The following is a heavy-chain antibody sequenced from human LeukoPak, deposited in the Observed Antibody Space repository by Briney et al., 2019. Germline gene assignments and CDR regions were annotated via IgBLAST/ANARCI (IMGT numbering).Heavy chain of an antibody. CDR1: GFTFSDYY. CDR2: ISSSGSTI. V-gene: IGHV3-11*01. Sequence: GGPLRLSCAASGFTFSDYYMSWIRQAPGKGLEWVSYISSSGSTIYYADSVKGRFTISRDNAKNSLYLQMNSLRAEDTAVYYCAREGYYYGSGSSTRSYYFDYWGQGTLVTVSS. CDR3: AREGYYYGSGSSTRSYYFDY. J-gene: IGHJ4*02. D-gene: IGHD3-10*01.